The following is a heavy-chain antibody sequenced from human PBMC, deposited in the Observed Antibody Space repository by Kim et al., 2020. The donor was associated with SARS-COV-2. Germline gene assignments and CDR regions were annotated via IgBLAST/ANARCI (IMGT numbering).Heavy chain of an antibody. V-gene: IGHV3-23*01. Sequence: GGSLRLSCTASGFTFRSFAMTWVRQAPGKGLEWVSSVGGSGASTKYAESVKGRFTISRDNSKNTLYLQMNSLRAEDTAVYYCAKDAHGDYADAFDIWGQG. CDR3: AKDAHGDYADAFDI. CDR1: GFTFRSFA. CDR2: VGGSGAST. D-gene: IGHD4-17*01. J-gene: IGHJ3*02.